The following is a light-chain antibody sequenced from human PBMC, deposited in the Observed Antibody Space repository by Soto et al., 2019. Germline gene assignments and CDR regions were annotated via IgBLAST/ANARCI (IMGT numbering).Light chain of an antibody. CDR3: AVWDDSLTAPV. Sequence: QSVLTQPPSASGTPGQRVTISCSGSGSNIGTNAVNWYQQLPGTAPKVLLYGDNQRPSGVPARFSGSRSGTSASLAISGLRSEDEADYFCAVWDDSLTAPVFGGGTKLTVL. CDR1: GSNIGTNA. CDR2: GDN. V-gene: IGLV1-44*01. J-gene: IGLJ2*01.